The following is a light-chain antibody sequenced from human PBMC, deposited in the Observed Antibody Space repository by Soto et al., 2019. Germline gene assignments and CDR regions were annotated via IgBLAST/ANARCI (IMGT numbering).Light chain of an antibody. CDR3: QQSDSILYT. CDR1: QGISTW. Sequence: DIQMTQSNSTLSASVGDRVTITCRASQGISTWLAWYQQKPGKAPKLLIYTASRLQSGVPPRFSGSGSGTDFTLTISSLQPEDFATYYCQQSDSILYTLGQGSKVDVK. V-gene: IGKV1-12*01. CDR2: TAS. J-gene: IGKJ2*01.